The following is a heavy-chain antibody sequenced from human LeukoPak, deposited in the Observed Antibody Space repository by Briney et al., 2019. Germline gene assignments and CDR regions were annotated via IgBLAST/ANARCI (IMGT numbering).Heavy chain of an antibody. CDR3: ARGGDIVVVVAATGFDY. V-gene: IGHV4-34*01. D-gene: IGHD2-15*01. CDR2: INHSGST. J-gene: IGHJ4*02. CDR1: GGSFSGYY. Sequence: SETLSLTCAVYGGSFSGYYWSWIRQPPGKGLEWIGEINHSGSTNYTPSLKSRVTISVDTSKNQFSLKLSSVTAADTAVYYCARGGDIVVVVAATGFDYWGQGTLVTVSS.